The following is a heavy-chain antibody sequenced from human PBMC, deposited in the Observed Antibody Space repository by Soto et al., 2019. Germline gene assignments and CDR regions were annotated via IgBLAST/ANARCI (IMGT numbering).Heavy chain of an antibody. CDR3: ARTMIGGIADY. J-gene: IGHJ4*02. V-gene: IGHV4-39*01. CDR2: IYYSGTT. CDR1: CGSIISSSYY. Sequence: PSETLSLTCTVSCGSIISSSYYWGWIRQPPGKGLEWIGSIYYSGTTYYIPSLKSRVTISVHTSKNQFSLKLTSVTAADTAVYYCARTMIGGIADYWGQGTLVTVSS. D-gene: IGHD3-22*01.